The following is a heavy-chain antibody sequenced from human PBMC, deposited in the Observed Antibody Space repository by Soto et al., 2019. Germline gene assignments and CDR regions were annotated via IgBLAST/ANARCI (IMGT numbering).Heavy chain of an antibody. CDR3: ARDFGYCSGGSGYSHFDY. D-gene: IGHD2-15*01. J-gene: IGHJ4*02. Sequence: GGSLRLSCAASGFTFSSYAMHWVRQAPGKGLEWVAVISYDGSNKYYADSVKGRFTISRDNSKNTLYLQMNSLRAEDTAVYYCARDFGYCSGGSGYSHFDYWGQGTLVTVSS. CDR1: GFTFSSYA. CDR2: ISYDGSNK. V-gene: IGHV3-30-3*01.